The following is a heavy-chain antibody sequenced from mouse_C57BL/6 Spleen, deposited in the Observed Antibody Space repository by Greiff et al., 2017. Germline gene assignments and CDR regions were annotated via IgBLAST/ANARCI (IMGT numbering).Heavy chain of an antibody. CDR3: AHYGSSYGAMDY. J-gene: IGHJ4*01. Sequence: VQLQQPGAELVKPGASVKLSCKASGYTFTSYWMQWVKQRPGQGLEWIGEIDPSDSYTNYNQKFKGKATLTVDTSSSTAYMQLSSLTSEDSAVYYCAHYGSSYGAMDYWGQGTSVTVSS. CDR2: IDPSDSYT. CDR1: GYTFTSYW. V-gene: IGHV1-50*01. D-gene: IGHD1-1*01.